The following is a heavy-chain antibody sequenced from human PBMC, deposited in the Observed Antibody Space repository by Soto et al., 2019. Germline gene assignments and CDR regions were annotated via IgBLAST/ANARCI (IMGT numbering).Heavy chain of an antibody. CDR1: GGSISRGGYY. D-gene: IGHD1-26*01. V-gene: IGHV4-31*03. Sequence: SETLSLTCTVSGGSISRGGYYWSWIRQHPGKGLEWIGYIYYSGSTYYNPSLKSRVTISVDTSKNQFSLKLSSVTAADTAVCYCARGWEPTRGYYFDYCG. CDR3: ARGWEPTRGYYFDY. J-gene: IGHJ4*01. CDR2: IYYSGST.